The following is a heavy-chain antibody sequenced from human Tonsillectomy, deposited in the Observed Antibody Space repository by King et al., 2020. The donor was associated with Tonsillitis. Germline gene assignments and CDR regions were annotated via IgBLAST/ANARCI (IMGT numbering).Heavy chain of an antibody. V-gene: IGHV3-15*07. CDR3: TIDVPTPLSQIDY. J-gene: IGHJ4*02. CDR1: GFTFNSAW. CDR2: VKSAAGGATM. D-gene: IGHD1-14*01. Sequence: VQLVESGGGLVQPGESLRLSCAASGFTFNSAWVNWVRQAPGMGLEWVGRVKSAAGGATMDYAAPVRGRFTISRDDSKNTVFLQMDSLKTEDTAVYYCTIDVPTPLSQIDYWGQGTQVTVAS.